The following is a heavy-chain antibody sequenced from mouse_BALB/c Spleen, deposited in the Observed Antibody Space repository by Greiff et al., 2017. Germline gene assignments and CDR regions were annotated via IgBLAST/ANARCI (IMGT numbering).Heavy chain of an antibody. Sequence: QVQLQQSGAELVKPGASVKLSCKASGYTFTSYYMYWVKQRPGQGLEWIGEINPSNGGTNFNEKFKSKATLTVDKSSSTAYMQLSSLTSEDSAVYYCTRFGWLLAYWGQGTLVTVSA. CDR3: TRFGWLLAY. CDR1: GYTFTSYY. J-gene: IGHJ3*01. V-gene: IGHV1S81*02. D-gene: IGHD2-2*01. CDR2: INPSNGGT.